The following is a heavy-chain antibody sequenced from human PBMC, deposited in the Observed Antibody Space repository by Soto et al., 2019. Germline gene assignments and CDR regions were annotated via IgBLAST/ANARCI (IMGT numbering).Heavy chain of an antibody. CDR3: AREKPYSSSWYHDY. J-gene: IGHJ4*02. CDR1: GGSFSGYY. V-gene: IGHV4-34*01. D-gene: IGHD6-13*01. CDR2: INHSGST. Sequence: QVQLQQWGAALLKPSETLSLTCAVYGGSFSGYYWSWIRQPPGKGLEWIGEINHSGSTNYNPSLKSRVTISVDTSKNQFSLKLSSVTAADTAVYYCAREKPYSSSWYHDYWGQGTLVTVSS.